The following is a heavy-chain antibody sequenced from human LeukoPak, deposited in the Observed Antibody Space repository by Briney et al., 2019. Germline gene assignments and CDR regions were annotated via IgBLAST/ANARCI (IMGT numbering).Heavy chain of an antibody. D-gene: IGHD3-16*02. J-gene: IGHJ4*02. V-gene: IGHV4-39*07. CDR3: ARRRTLYDYVWGSYRYTGLDY. Sequence: SETLSLTFTVSGGSISSSFYYWGWIRQPPGKGLEWIGTIYYSGSTYYNPSLKSRVTISVDTSKNQFSLKLSSVTAADTAVYYCARRRTLYDYVWGSYRYTGLDYWGQGTLVTVSS. CDR2: IYYSGST. CDR1: GGSISSSFYY.